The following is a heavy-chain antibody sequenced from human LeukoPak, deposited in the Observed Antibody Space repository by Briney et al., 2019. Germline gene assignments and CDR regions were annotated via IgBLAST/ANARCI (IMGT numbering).Heavy chain of an antibody. V-gene: IGHV3-30*04. Sequence: SGGSLRLSCAASGFTFSSYAMHWVRQAPGKGLEWVAVISYDGSNKYYADSVKGRFTISRDNSKNTLYLQMNSLRSEDTAVYYCATQGELRYSSSWQDYWYFDFWGRGTLVTVSS. D-gene: IGHD6-13*01. CDR2: ISYDGSNK. CDR3: ATQGELRYSSSWQDYWYFDF. CDR1: GFTFSSYA. J-gene: IGHJ2*01.